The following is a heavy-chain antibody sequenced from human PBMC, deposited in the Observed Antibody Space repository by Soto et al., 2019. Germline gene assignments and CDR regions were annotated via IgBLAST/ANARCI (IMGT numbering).Heavy chain of an antibody. CDR3: ARDPESYGDDQKTYWYFDL. CDR1: GGSISSGGYY. CDR2: IYYSGST. D-gene: IGHD4-17*01. V-gene: IGHV4-31*03. J-gene: IGHJ2*01. Sequence: QVQLQESGPGLVKPSQTLSLTCTVSGGSISSGGYYWSWIRQHPGKGLEWIGYIYYSGSTYYNPSLKSRVTISVDTSKNQFSLKLSSVTAADTAVYYCARDPESYGDDQKTYWYFDLWGRGTLVTVSS.